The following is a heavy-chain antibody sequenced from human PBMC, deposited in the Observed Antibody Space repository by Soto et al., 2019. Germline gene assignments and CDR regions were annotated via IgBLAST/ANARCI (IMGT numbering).Heavy chain of an antibody. D-gene: IGHD6-19*01. CDR2: VSHDGRNT. CDR3: AKWGRQCLVTSDFNY. V-gene: IGHV3-30*18. CDR1: GFTFSYYA. Sequence: VQLVESGGGVVQPGRSLRLSCAASGFTFSYYAMHWVRQAPGKGLEWVAVVSHDGRNTHYADSVKGRFTISRDSSKNTVSLEMTSLRAEDTAVYYCAKWGRQCLVTSDFNYWGQGALVTVSS. J-gene: IGHJ4*02.